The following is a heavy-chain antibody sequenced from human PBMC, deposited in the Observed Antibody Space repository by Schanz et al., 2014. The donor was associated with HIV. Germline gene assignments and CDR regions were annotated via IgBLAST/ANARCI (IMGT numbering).Heavy chain of an antibody. CDR1: GFTFSNYG. J-gene: IGHJ6*02. V-gene: IGHV3-30*18. CDR2: ISYDGSNK. D-gene: IGHD4-17*01. CDR3: AKSRGDSWPYGMDV. Sequence: QVQLVESGGGVVQPGRSLRLSCEASGFTFSNYGMHWVRQAPGKGLEWVAVISYDGSNKYYADSVKGRFTISRDISKNTLYLQMNSLRAEDTAVYYCAKSRGDSWPYGMDVWGQGTTVTVSS.